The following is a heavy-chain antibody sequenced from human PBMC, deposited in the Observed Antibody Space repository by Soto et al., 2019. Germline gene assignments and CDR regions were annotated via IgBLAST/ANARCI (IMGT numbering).Heavy chain of an antibody. D-gene: IGHD1-1*01. J-gene: IGHJ4*02. V-gene: IGHV4-4*02. CDR3: ARGETQQQRDH. CDR1: GDSIRSTNW. Sequence: QVQLQESGPGLVKPSGTLALTCAVSGDSIRSTNWWSWVRQSPGKGLEWIGEIHHSGSTKYNPSLKSRVIISVDKSKNQFSLMLSSVTAADTAVYYCARGETQQQRDHWGLGTLVTVSS. CDR2: IHHSGST.